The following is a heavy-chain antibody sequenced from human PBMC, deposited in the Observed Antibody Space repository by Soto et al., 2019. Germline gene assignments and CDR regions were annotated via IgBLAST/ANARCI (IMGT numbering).Heavy chain of an antibody. D-gene: IGHD3-9*01. Sequence: GWSLRLSCAASGFTFSSYAMSWVRQAPGKGLEWVSTISGSGSSTYYADSVKGRFTISRDNSKNTLYVQMNSLRAEDTAIYYFFKGNFLTAYRLDDWCQGNLVSVFS. V-gene: IGHV3-23*01. CDR1: GFTFSSYA. CDR3: FKGNFLTAYRLDD. J-gene: IGHJ4*02. CDR2: ISGSGSST.